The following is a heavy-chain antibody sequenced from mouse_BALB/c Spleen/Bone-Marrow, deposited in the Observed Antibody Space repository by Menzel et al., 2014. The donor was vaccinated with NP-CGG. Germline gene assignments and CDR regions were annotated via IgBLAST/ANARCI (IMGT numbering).Heavy chain of an antibody. V-gene: IGHV1-20*02. Sequence: VQLQQSGPELVKPGASVKISCEASGYSFTGYFMNWAMRIHGKSLEWIGRINPYNGDTFYNQKFKGKATSTVGKSSSTAHMELRSLASEDSAVYYCARSGYYGSSYFDYWGQGTALP. J-gene: IGHJ2*01. D-gene: IGHD1-1*01. CDR3: ARSGYYGSSYFDY. CDR1: GYSFTGYF. CDR2: INPYNGDT.